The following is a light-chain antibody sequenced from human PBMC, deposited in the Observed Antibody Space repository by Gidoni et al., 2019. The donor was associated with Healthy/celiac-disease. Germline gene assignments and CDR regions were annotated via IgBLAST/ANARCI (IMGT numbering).Light chain of an antibody. CDR2: GAS. J-gene: IGKJ3*01. CDR1: QSVSSSY. V-gene: IGKV3-20*01. Sequence: EIVLTLTPGTLSLSTGERGTLSCRASQSVSSSYLAWYQRKPGPAPRLLFYGASSRATGIPDRFSGSGSGTDFTLTISRLEPEDFAVYYCQQFGSSPLFTFXPXTKVDIK. CDR3: QQFGSSPLFT.